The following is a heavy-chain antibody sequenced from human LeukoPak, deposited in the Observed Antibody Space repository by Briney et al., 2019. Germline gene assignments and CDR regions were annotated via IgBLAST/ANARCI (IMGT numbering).Heavy chain of an antibody. Sequence: SETLSLTCTASGGSISSYYWSWIRQPPGKGLEWIGYIYYSGSTNYNPSLKSRVTISVDTSKNQFSLKLSSVTAADTAVYYCARQLERRLGYFDYWGQGTLVTVSS. CDR3: ARQLERRLGYFDY. V-gene: IGHV4-59*08. J-gene: IGHJ4*02. D-gene: IGHD1-1*01. CDR1: GGSISSYY. CDR2: IYYSGST.